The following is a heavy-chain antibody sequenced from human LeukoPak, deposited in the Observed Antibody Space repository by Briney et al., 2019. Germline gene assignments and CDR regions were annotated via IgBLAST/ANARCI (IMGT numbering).Heavy chain of an antibody. V-gene: IGHV4-59*01. D-gene: IGHD2-15*01. Sequence: PSETLSLTCAVSGASISHDCWSWIRQPPGKGLEWIGCIYYSGSTNYNPSLKSRVTFLVDTSKNQFSLKLSSVTAADAAVYFCARVAGGWHDYWGQGTLVTVSS. CDR1: GASISHDC. J-gene: IGHJ4*02. CDR2: IYYSGST. CDR3: ARVAGGWHDY.